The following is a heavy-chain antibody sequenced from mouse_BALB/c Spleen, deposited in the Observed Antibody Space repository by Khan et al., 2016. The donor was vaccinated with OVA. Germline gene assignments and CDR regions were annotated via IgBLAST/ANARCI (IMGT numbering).Heavy chain of an antibody. J-gene: IGHJ1*01. CDR3: ARGASYWYFDV. V-gene: IGHV9-1*02. CDR2: INTYTGEP. Sequence: QIQLVQSGPELKKPGETVKISCKASGYTFTNYGMNWVKQAPGKGLKWMGWINTYTGEPTYTDDFKGRVAFSLETSASTAYLQLNNLNNEDKATYFCARGASYWYFDVWGAGTPVTVSS. CDR1: GYTFTNYG.